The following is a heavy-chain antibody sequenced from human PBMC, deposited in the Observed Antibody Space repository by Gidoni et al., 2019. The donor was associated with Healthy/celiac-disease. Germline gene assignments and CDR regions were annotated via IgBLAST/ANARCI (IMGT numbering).Heavy chain of an antibody. V-gene: IGHV1-69*01. CDR1: GGTFSSYA. CDR2: IIPIFGTA. J-gene: IGHJ6*02. CDR3: ARADTAMVGVYYYYGMDV. D-gene: IGHD5-18*01. Sequence: QVQLVQSGAEVKKPGSSVKVSCKASGGTFSSYAISWVRQAPGQGLEWMGGIIPIFGTANYAQKFQGRVTITADESTSTAYMELSSLRSEDTAVYYCARADTAMVGVYYYYGMDVWGQGTTVTVSS.